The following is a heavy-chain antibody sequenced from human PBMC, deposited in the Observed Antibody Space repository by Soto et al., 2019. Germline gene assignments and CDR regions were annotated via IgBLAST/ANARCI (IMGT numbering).Heavy chain of an antibody. CDR2: ISVYNGNT. V-gene: IGHV1-18*01. CDR3: ALSGRPGYYYYIMDV. CDR1: GYTFTSYG. D-gene: IGHD3-10*01. J-gene: IGHJ6*02. Sequence: QVQLVQSGAEVKDPGASVKVSCKASGYTFTSYGVSWVRQAPGQGLEWMGWISVYNGNTKYAQKLQGRVTMTTDTSTSTAYMELRGLRSDDTAVYYCALSGRPGYYYYIMDVWGQGTTVTVSS.